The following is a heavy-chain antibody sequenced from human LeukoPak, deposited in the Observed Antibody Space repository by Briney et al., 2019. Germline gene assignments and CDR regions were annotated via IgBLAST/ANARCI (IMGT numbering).Heavy chain of an antibody. Sequence: GGSLRLSCAVSGLTFNNYAMNWVRQAPGKGLEWVSGISWNSGSIGYADSVKGRFTISRDNAKNSLYLQMNGLRAEDTALYYCAKDRLWFGGSRGGEFDYWGQGTLVTVSS. CDR3: AKDRLWFGGSRGGEFDY. D-gene: IGHD3-10*01. CDR1: GLTFNNYA. CDR2: ISWNSGSI. V-gene: IGHV3-9*01. J-gene: IGHJ4*02.